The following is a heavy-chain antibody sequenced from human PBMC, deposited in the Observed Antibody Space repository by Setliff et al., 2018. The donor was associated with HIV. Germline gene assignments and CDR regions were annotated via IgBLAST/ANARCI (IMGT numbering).Heavy chain of an antibody. CDR2: VIPIFGTA. J-gene: IGHJ4*02. CDR1: GGTFSSSA. Sequence: SVKVSCKASGGTFSSSAISWIRQASGQGLEWMGGVIPIFGTANYAQKFQGRVTMTGDTSTSTVYMDLSSLRFEDTAVYYCARERGSTYYFDYWGQGTLVTVSS. V-gene: IGHV1-69*06. D-gene: IGHD5-12*01. CDR3: ARERGSTYYFDY.